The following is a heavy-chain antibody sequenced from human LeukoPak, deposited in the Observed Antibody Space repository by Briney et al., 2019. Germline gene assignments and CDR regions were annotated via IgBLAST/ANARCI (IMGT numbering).Heavy chain of an antibody. V-gene: IGHV3-23*01. CDR2: ISGSGANT. CDR3: AKERARYTNLYYFDY. J-gene: IGHJ4*02. Sequence: GSLRLSCAASGFTFSTYAMSWVRQAPGKGLEGVSTISGSGANTYYADSVRGRFTISRDNSKNTLYLHMNSLRAEDTAVYYCAKERARYTNLYYFDYWGQGTLVTVSS. D-gene: IGHD2-2*02. CDR1: GFTFSTYA.